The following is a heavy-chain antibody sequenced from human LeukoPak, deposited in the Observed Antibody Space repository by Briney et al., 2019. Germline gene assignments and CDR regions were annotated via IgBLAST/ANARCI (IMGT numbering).Heavy chain of an antibody. CDR3: AKDRSSWYYLDY. CDR1: GFTLSSYG. Sequence: GGSLRLSCAASGFTLSSYGMHWVRQAPGKGLEWVAVISYDGTKKYYADSVKGRFTISRDNAKNSLYLQMNSLRAEDTALYYCAKDRSSWYYLDYWGQGTLVTVSS. D-gene: IGHD6-13*01. J-gene: IGHJ4*02. CDR2: ISYDGTKK. V-gene: IGHV3-30*19.